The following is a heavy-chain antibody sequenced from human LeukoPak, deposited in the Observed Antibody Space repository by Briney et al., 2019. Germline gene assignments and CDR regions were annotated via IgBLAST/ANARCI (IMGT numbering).Heavy chain of an antibody. Sequence: GRSLRLSCAASGFTFSSYGMHWVRQAPGKGLEWVAVISYDGSNKYYADSVKGRFTISRDNSKNTLYLQMNSLRAEDTAVYYCANLGAPTYGGNPTDWGQGTLVTVSS. V-gene: IGHV3-30*18. CDR1: GFTFSSYG. D-gene: IGHD4-23*01. CDR3: ANLGAPTYGGNPTD. J-gene: IGHJ4*02. CDR2: ISYDGSNK.